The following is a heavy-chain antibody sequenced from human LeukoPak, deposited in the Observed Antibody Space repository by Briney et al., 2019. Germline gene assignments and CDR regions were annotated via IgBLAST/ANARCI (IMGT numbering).Heavy chain of an antibody. CDR3: AGSIYVWGSYLDY. Sequence: PGGSLRLSCAASGFTFSSYGMSWVRQAPGKGLEWVPAISGSGGSTYYADSVKGRFTISRDNSKNTLYLQMNSLRAEDTAVYYCAGSIYVWGSYLDYWGQGTLVTVSS. CDR1: GFTFSSYG. V-gene: IGHV3-23*01. CDR2: ISGSGGST. D-gene: IGHD3-16*01. J-gene: IGHJ4*02.